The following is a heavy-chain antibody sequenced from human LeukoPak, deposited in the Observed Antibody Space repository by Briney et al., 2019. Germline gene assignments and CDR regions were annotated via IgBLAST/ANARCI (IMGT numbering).Heavy chain of an antibody. J-gene: IGHJ4*02. CDR3: ARDIVGATFDY. Sequence: HTGGSLRLSCAASGFTFSSYAMHWVRQAPGKGLEWVAVISYDGSNKYYADSVKGRFTISRDNSKNTLYLQMNSLRAEDTAVYYCARDIVGATFDYWGQGTLVTVSS. D-gene: IGHD1-26*01. V-gene: IGHV3-30-3*01. CDR2: ISYDGSNK. CDR1: GFTFSSYA.